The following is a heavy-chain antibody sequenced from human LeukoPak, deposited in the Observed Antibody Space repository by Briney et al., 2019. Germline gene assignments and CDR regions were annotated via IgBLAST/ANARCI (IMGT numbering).Heavy chain of an antibody. Sequence: PGGSLRLSCAASGFTFSSYEMNWVRQAPGKGLEWVASISLSGSSIYYADSVKGRFTISRDNAKNSLYLQMNSLRAEDTAVYYCARDPDYYGSGAWGQGTLVTVSS. J-gene: IGHJ4*02. D-gene: IGHD3-10*01. CDR3: ARDPDYYGSGA. CDR2: ISLSGSSI. V-gene: IGHV3-21*01. CDR1: GFTFSSYE.